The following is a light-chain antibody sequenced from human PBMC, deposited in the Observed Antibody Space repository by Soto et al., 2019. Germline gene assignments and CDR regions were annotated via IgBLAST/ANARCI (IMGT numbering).Light chain of an antibody. J-gene: IGKJ1*01. CDR2: GAS. CDR3: QQYGSSPWT. CDR1: QSVSSSY. V-gene: IGKV3-20*01. Sequence: EIVLTQSPGTLSFSPGESATLSCRHSQSVSSSYLAWYQQKPGQGPRLLIYGASSRATGTPDRFSGSGSGTDFTLTISRLEPEDFAVYYCQQYGSSPWTFGQGTKVDI.